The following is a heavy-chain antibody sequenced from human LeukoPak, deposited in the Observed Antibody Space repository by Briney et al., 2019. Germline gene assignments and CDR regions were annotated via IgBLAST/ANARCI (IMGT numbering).Heavy chain of an antibody. D-gene: IGHD3-10*01. Sequence: GGSLRLSCTASGFTFSSYPFHWVRQAPGKGLQWVAVIGFDGVNKFYTDSVKGRFTISRDDSKSTLYLQMDSLRDDDTAVYYCARDLLRGAPDYLDLWGQGTLVTVSS. V-gene: IGHV3-30*04. CDR2: IGFDGVNK. CDR3: ARDLLRGAPDYLDL. CDR1: GFTFSSYP. J-gene: IGHJ4*02.